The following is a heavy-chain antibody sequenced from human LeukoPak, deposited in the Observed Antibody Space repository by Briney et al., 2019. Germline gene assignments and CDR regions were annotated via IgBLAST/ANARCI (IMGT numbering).Heavy chain of an antibody. J-gene: IGHJ6*02. Sequence: GRSLRLSCAASGIIFDDHVIHWVRQVPGKGLEWVSGISWNSGNTSYADSVKGRFTISRDIGKNSLYLQMNSLRVEDTALYYCAKDRVATEYYYYYGMDVWGQGTTVTVSS. D-gene: IGHD5-12*01. CDR1: GIIFDDHV. CDR2: ISWNSGNT. V-gene: IGHV3-9*01. CDR3: AKDRVATEYYYYYGMDV.